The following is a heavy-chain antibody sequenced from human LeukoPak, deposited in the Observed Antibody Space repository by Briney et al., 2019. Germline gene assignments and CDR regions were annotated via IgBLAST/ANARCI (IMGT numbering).Heavy chain of an antibody. V-gene: IGHV4-59*01. CDR3: ARLGTTGYYYYMDV. CDR1: GGSISSYY. CDR2: IYYSGST. D-gene: IGHD1-1*01. Sequence: PSETLSLTCTVSGGSISSYYWSWIRQPPGKGLEWIGYIYYSGSTNYNPSLKSRVTISVDTSKNQFSLKLSSVTAAGTAVYYCARLGTTGYYYYMDVWGKGTTVTVSS. J-gene: IGHJ6*03.